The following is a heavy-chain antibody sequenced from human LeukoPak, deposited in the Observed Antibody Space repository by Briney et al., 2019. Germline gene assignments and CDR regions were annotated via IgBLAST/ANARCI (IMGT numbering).Heavy chain of an antibody. CDR3: ARNWGSYYDALFDY. CDR1: GYTFTGYY. J-gene: IGHJ4*02. D-gene: IGHD3-10*01. CDR2: INPNSGGT. Sequence: GESLKVSCKASGYTFTGYYMHWVRQAPGQGLEWMGWINPNSGGTNYAQKFQGRVTMTRDTSISTAYMELSRLRSDDTAVYYCARNWGSYYDALFDYWGQGTLVTVSS. V-gene: IGHV1-2*02.